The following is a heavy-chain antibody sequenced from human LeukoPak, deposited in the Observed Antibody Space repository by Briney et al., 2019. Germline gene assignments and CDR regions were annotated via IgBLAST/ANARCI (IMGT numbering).Heavy chain of an antibody. CDR3: ARDRMEMATSDFDY. CDR1: GGTFSSYA. Sequence: SVKVSCEASGGTFSSYAISWVRQAPGQGLEWMGGIIPIFGTANYAQKFQGRVTITADKSTSTAYMELSSLRSEDTAVYYCARDRMEMATSDFDYWGQGTLVTVSS. J-gene: IGHJ4*02. D-gene: IGHD5-24*01. CDR2: IIPIFGTA. V-gene: IGHV1-69*06.